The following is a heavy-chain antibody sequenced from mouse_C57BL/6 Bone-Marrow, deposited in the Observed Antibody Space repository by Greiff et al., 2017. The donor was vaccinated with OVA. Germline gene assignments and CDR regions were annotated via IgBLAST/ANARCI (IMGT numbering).Heavy chain of an antibody. J-gene: IGHJ1*03. CDR3: ARRITTYFDV. CDR2: IDPSDSYT. Sequence: QVQLQQPGAELVKPGASVKLSCKASGYTFTSYWMQWVKQRPGQGLEWIGEIDPSDSYTNYNQKFKGKATLTVDTSSSTAYMQLSSLTSEDSAVYYCARRITTYFDVGAQGPRSPSPQ. D-gene: IGHD1-1*01. V-gene: IGHV1-50*01. CDR1: GYTFTSYW.